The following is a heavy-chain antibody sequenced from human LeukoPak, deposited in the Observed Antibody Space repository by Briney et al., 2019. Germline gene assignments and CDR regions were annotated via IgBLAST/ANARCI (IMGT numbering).Heavy chain of an antibody. J-gene: IGHJ4*02. V-gene: IGHV3-66*01. CDR1: RFTFSNYD. D-gene: IGHD6-19*01. Sequence: GGSLRLSCAASRFTFSNYDMNWVRQAPGKGLEWVSVIYSGATTYYADSVKGRFTISRDNSKNTLYLQMNSLGAEDTAVYYCARGRTYSGAWPATFDYWGQGTLVTVSS. CDR2: IYSGATT. CDR3: ARGRTYSGAWPATFDY.